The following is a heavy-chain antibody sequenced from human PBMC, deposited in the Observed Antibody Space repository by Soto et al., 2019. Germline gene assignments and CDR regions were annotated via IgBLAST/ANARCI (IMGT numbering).Heavy chain of an antibody. CDR2: MNPNKGHT. J-gene: IGHJ4*02. Sequence: QVQLVQSGAEVKKPGASVKVSCEASGYIFTSFDIHWVRQAPGQGLEWMGWMNPNKGHTGYAEKFQGRVTMTRNTSMKIAYMELSSLRSADTAVYYCARGPNCFDYWGQGTLVTVSS. V-gene: IGHV1-8*01. CDR3: ARGPNCFDY. CDR1: GYIFTSFD.